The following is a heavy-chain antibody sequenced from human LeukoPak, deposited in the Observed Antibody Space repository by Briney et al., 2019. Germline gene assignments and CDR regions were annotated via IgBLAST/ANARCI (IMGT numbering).Heavy chain of an antibody. Sequence: KCGESLKISCKGSGYSFTSYWIGWVRQMPGKGLEWMGIIYPGDSDTRYSPSFQGQVTISADKSISTAYLQWSSLKASDTAMYYCARQLGDYDYVWGSYRNDYFDYWGQGTLVTVSS. D-gene: IGHD3-16*02. CDR1: GYSFTSYW. CDR2: IYPGDSDT. CDR3: ARQLGDYDYVWGSYRNDYFDY. V-gene: IGHV5-51*01. J-gene: IGHJ4*02.